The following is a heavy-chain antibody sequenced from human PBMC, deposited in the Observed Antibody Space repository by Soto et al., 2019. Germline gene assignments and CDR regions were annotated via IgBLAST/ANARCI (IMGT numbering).Heavy chain of an antibody. Sequence: PSETLSLTCTVSGGSISSYYWSWIRQPPGKGLEWIGYIYYSGSTNYNPSLKSRVTISVDTSKNQFSLKLSSVTAADTAVYYCARLSGGTYCSGGSCSYYFDYWGQGTLVTVSS. D-gene: IGHD2-15*01. CDR3: ARLSGGTYCSGGSCSYYFDY. J-gene: IGHJ4*02. CDR1: GGSISSYY. CDR2: IYYSGST. V-gene: IGHV4-59*08.